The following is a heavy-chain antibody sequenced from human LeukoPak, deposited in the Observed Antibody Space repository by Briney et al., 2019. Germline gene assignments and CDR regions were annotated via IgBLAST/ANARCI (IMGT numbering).Heavy chain of an antibody. V-gene: IGHV4-59*01. CDR2: IYDNGST. CDR1: GGSISSYY. Sequence: KPSETLSLTCTVFGGSISSYYWTWIRQPPGKGLEWIGYIYDNGSTNYNSSLKSRVTISADTSKNQFSLKLSSVTAADTAVYYCASHSGSYALNAFDIWGQGTMVTVSS. J-gene: IGHJ3*02. CDR3: ASHSGSYALNAFDI. D-gene: IGHD1-26*01.